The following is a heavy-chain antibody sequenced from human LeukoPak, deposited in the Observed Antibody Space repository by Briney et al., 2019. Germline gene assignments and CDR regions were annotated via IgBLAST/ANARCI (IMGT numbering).Heavy chain of an antibody. Sequence: GASLRLSCAASGFTFDTYGMTWVRPAPGKGLEWVSGIRGSDGRTYYADSVKGRFTISKDNSKNTLYLQMNSLRAEDTAVYYCAKGGWLDCWGRGTLVTVSS. J-gene: IGHJ4*02. V-gene: IGHV3-23*01. CDR1: GFTFDTYG. CDR3: AKGGWLDC. CDR2: IRGSDGRT.